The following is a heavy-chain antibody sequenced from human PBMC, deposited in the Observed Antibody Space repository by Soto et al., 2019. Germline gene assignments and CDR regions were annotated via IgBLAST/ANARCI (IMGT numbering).Heavy chain of an antibody. Sequence: GSLRLSCAASGFTFSSYAMSWVRQAPGKGLEWVSAISGSGGSTYYADSVKGRFTISRDNSKNTLYLQMNSLRAEDTAVYYCAKDIVVVVAVQYYYYYGMDVWGQGTTVTVSS. CDR3: AKDIVVVVAVQYYYYYGMDV. CDR2: ISGSGGST. D-gene: IGHD2-15*01. V-gene: IGHV3-23*01. J-gene: IGHJ6*02. CDR1: GFTFSSYA.